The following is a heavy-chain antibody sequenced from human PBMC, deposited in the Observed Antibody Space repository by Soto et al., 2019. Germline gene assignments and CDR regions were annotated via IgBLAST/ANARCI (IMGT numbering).Heavy chain of an antibody. CDR3: ASASIAADTVHYVYYYGMDV. V-gene: IGHV3-33*01. Sequence: GGSLRLSCAASGFTFSSYGMHWVRQAPGKGLEWVAVIWYDGSNKYYADSVKGRFTISRDNSKNTLYLQMNSLRAEDTAVYYCASASIAADTVHYVYYYGMDVWGQGTTVTVSS. CDR1: GFTFSSYG. D-gene: IGHD6-25*01. J-gene: IGHJ6*02. CDR2: IWYDGSNK.